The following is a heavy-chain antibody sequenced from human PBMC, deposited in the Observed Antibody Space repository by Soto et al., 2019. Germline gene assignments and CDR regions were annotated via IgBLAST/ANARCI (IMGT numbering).Heavy chain of an antibody. D-gene: IGHD3-22*01. CDR2: ISSSSSYI. V-gene: IGHV3-21*01. J-gene: IGHJ3*02. CDR1: GFTFGNYY. Sequence: GGSLRLSCNVSGFTFGNYYMSWIRQAPGKGLEWVSSISSSSSYIYYADSVKGRFTISRDNAKNSLYLQMNSLRAEDTAVYYCARVHNPSYYYDSSGPPGAFDIWGQGTMVTVSS. CDR3: ARVHNPSYYYDSSGPPGAFDI.